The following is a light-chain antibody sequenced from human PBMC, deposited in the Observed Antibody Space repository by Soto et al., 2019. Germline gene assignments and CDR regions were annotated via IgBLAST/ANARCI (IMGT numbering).Light chain of an antibody. V-gene: IGKV3-15*01. Sequence: DIVMTQSPATLSVSPGDRATISCRASQSVSSNLDWYQQKPGQAPRLLIYGASNRATGIPARFSGSGSGTEFTLTISSLQSEDFAAYYCQQYNSWPFTFGPGTKVDIK. CDR1: QSVSSN. J-gene: IGKJ3*01. CDR2: GAS. CDR3: QQYNSWPFT.